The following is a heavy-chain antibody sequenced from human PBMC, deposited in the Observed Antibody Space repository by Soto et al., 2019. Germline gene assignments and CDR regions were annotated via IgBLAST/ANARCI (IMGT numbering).Heavy chain of an antibody. D-gene: IGHD2-15*01. CDR1: GGSISSYY. J-gene: IGHJ6*03. Sequence: SETLSLTCTVSGGSISSYYWSWIRQPPGKGLEWIGYIYYSGSTNYNPSLKSRVTISVDTSKNQFSLKLSSVTAADTAVYYCARGVVVVAATSSIRDYYYLDVWGKGTTVTVSS. CDR2: IYYSGST. CDR3: ARGVVVVAATSSIRDYYYLDV. V-gene: IGHV4-59*01.